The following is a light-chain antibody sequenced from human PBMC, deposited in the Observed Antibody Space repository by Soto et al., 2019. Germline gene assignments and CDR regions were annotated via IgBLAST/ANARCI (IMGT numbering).Light chain of an antibody. CDR1: SNYVGTYSL. Sequence: QSVLTQPASVSGSPGVSITIFCTGTSNYVGTYSLVTWYQQHPGRVPKLILYEGNKRPSGVSSRFSASKSGNTASLTISGLQAEDEADYFFCSYAPSRTLLFGGGTKVTVL. CDR3: CSYAPSRTLL. J-gene: IGLJ2*01. CDR2: EGN. V-gene: IGLV2-23*01.